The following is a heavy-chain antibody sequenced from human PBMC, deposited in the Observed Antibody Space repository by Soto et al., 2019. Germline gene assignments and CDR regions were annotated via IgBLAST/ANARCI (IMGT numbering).Heavy chain of an antibody. J-gene: IGHJ6*02. CDR2: ISYDGSNK. CDR1: GFTFSSYG. Sequence: GGSLRLSCAASGFTFSSYGMQWVRQAPGKGLERVAVISYDGSNKYYADSVKGRFTISRDNSKNTLYLQMNSLRAEDTAVYYCAKSITIFGVDPEGYYGMDVWGQGTTVTVSS. CDR3: AKSITIFGVDPEGYYGMDV. V-gene: IGHV3-30*18. D-gene: IGHD3-3*01.